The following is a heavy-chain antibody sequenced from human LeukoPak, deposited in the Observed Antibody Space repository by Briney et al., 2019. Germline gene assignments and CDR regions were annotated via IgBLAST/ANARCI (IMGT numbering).Heavy chain of an antibody. V-gene: IGHV1-18*01. D-gene: IGHD2-2*02. CDR1: GYTFTSYG. J-gene: IGHJ6*02. CDR2: ISAYNGNT. Sequence: ASVKVSCKASGYTFTSYGISWVRQAPGQGLEWMGWISAYNGNTNYAQKLQGRVTMTTDTSTSTAYMELRSLRSDDTAVYYCASVPPPRGYTYYYYGMDVWGQGTTVTVSS. CDR3: ASVPPPRGYTYYYYGMDV.